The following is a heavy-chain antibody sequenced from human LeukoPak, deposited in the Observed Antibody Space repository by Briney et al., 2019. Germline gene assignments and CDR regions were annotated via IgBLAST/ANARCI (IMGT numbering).Heavy chain of an antibody. CDR1: GYTFTGYY. CDR3: ARYSGYDEPFEY. D-gene: IGHD5-12*01. Sequence: ASVKVSCKASGYTFTGYYMHWVRRAPGQGLEWRGWINPNSGGTSYAQRFQGRVTMTRDTSVTTAYMELSRLRSDDTAVYYCARYSGYDEPFEYWGQGTLVTVSS. J-gene: IGHJ4*02. V-gene: IGHV1-2*02. CDR2: INPNSGGT.